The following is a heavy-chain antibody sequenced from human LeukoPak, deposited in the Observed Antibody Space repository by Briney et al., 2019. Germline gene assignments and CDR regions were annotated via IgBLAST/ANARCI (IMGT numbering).Heavy chain of an antibody. Sequence: GASVKVSCKASGYTFTGYYTHWVRQAPGQGLEWMGRIDPNSGGTNYAQKFQGRVTMTRDTSISTAYMELSRLRSDDTAVYYCARMYSSSWREEYYFDYWGQGTLVTVSS. D-gene: IGHD6-13*01. CDR2: IDPNSGGT. V-gene: IGHV1-2*06. CDR1: GYTFTGYY. CDR3: ARMYSSSWREEYYFDY. J-gene: IGHJ4*02.